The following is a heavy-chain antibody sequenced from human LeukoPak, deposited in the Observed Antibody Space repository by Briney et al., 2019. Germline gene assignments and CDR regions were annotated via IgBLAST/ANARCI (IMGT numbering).Heavy chain of an antibody. CDR3: ARQILGGAFDI. D-gene: IGHD3-10*01. CDR1: GYVFNNYW. CDR2: IYPGDFDT. J-gene: IGHJ3*02. Sequence: GESLKISCKASGYVFNNYWIAWVRQMPGKGLEWMGIIYPGDFDTRYTPSFQGQVTISVDKSITTAYLQWSSLKASDTAMYYCARQILGGAFDIWGQGTMVTVSS. V-gene: IGHV5-51*01.